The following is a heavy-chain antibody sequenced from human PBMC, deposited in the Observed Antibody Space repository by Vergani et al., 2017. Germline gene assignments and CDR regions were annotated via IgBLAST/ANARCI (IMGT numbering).Heavy chain of an antibody. CDR2: INHSGST. Sequence: VQLVESGGGLVKPGGSLRLSCAASGFTFSSYSMNWVRQAPGKGLEWIGEINHSGSTNYNPSLKSRVTISVDTSKNQFSLKLSSVTAADTAVYYCARGVGDSGYDKNFDYWGQGTLVTVSS. CDR3: ARGVGDSGYDKNFDY. D-gene: IGHD5-12*01. CDR1: GFTFSSYS. J-gene: IGHJ4*02. V-gene: IGHV4-34*01.